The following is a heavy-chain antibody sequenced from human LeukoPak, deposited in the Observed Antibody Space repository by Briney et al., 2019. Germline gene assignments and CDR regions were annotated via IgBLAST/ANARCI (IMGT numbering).Heavy chain of an antibody. CDR2: IFHSGST. CDR3: ARASGSYGSGSYYYYGMDV. V-gene: IGHV4-38-2*01. J-gene: IGHJ6*04. CDR1: GYSISSGHY. D-gene: IGHD3-10*01. Sequence: PSETLSLTCAVTGYSISSGHYCDWIRQPPGKGLEWIGSIFHSGSTYYHPSLKSRVNMSVDTSKNQISLKLSSVTAADTAVYYCARASGSYGSGSYYYYGMDVWGKGTTVTVSS.